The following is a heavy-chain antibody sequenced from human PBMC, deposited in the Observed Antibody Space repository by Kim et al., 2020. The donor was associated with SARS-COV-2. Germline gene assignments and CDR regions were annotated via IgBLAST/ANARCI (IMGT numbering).Heavy chain of an antibody. CDR1: GGSISSSSYY. CDR3: ARGVAAAGEKDDYYYYYGMDV. CDR2: IYYSGST. J-gene: IGHJ6*02. Sequence: SETLSLTCTVSGGSISSSSYYWGWIRQPPGKGLEWIGSIYYSGSTYYNPSLKSRVTISVDTSKNQFSLKLSSVTAADTAVYYCARGVAAAGEKDDYYYYYGMDVWGQGTTVTVSS. V-gene: IGHV4-39*07. D-gene: IGHD6-13*01.